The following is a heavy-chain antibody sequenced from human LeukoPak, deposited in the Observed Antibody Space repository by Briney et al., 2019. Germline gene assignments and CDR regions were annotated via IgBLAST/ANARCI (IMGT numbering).Heavy chain of an antibody. V-gene: IGHV1-69*05. Sequence: GSSVKVSCKASGGTFSSYAISWVRHAPGQGLEWMGGIIPIFGTANYAQKFQGRVTITTDESTSTAYMELSSLRSEDTAVYYCARTHGPFYHSMDVWGTGTTVTVSS. CDR1: GGTFSSYA. CDR3: ARTHGPFYHSMDV. CDR2: IIPIFGTA. D-gene: IGHD2-8*01. J-gene: IGHJ6*03.